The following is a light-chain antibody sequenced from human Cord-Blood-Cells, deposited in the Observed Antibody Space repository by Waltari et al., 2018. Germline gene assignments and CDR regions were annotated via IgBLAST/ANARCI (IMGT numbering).Light chain of an antibody. Sequence: QSALTQPASVSGSPGQSITISCTGTSSDVGGYNYISWYQQHPGKAPKLMIYDVSNRPSGVYNRSSGSKSGNTASLTISGLQAEDEADYYCSSYTSSSTVVFGGGTKLTVL. CDR3: SSYTSSSTVV. J-gene: IGLJ2*01. CDR1: SSDVGGYNY. V-gene: IGLV2-14*01. CDR2: DVS.